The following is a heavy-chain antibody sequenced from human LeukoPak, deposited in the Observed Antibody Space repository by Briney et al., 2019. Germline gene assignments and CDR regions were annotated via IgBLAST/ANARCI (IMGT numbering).Heavy chain of an antibody. CDR3: AGSFGPGDDYFDY. V-gene: IGHV1-46*01. CDR2: INPSGGST. D-gene: IGHD3-16*01. Sequence: ASVKVSCKASGYTFTSYYMHWVRQAPGQGLEWMGIINPSGGSTSYTQKFQGGVTMTRDTSTSTVYMELSSLRSEDTAVYYCAGSFGPGDDYFDYWGQETLVTVSS. J-gene: IGHJ4*02. CDR1: GYTFTSYY.